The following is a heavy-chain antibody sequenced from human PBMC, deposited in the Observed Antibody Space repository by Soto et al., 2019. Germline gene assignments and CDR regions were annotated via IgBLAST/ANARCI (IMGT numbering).Heavy chain of an antibody. Sequence: ECGPKRVKPRQTLALTCTVSGFSFSTTGLSVGWIRQPPGKALEWLALIYWNEDELYRPSLKSRLTITKATSKNQVVLTMTNMDPLDTATYYCAHRYSGYGFWGPATLLTVS. CDR2: IYWNEDE. D-gene: IGHD5-12*01. CDR1: GFSFSTTGLS. J-gene: IGHJ4*02. CDR3: AHRYSGYGF. V-gene: IGHV2-5*01.